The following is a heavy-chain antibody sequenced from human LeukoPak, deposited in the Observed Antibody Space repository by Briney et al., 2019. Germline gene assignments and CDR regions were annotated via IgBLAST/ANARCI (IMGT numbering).Heavy chain of an antibody. Sequence: PGRSLRLSCAASGFTFSSYGMHWVRQAPGKGPEWVAVIWYDGSNKYYADSVKGRFTISRDNSKNTLYLQMNSLRAEDTAVYYCARFDTGLDYWGQGTLVTVSS. J-gene: IGHJ4*02. CDR1: GFTFSSYG. D-gene: IGHD2-8*02. V-gene: IGHV3-33*01. CDR3: ARFDTGLDY. CDR2: IWYDGSNK.